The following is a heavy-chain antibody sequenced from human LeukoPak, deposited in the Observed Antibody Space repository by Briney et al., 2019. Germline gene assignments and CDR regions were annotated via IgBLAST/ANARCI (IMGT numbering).Heavy chain of an antibody. Sequence: SETLSLTCTVSDGSISSYYWTWIRQPAGKGLEWIGRIYTSGSTNYNPSLKSRVTMSVDTSKNQFSLKLSSVTAADTAVYYCARVEANSGRAFDIWGQGTMVTVSS. CDR3: ARVEANSGRAFDI. CDR2: IYTSGST. J-gene: IGHJ3*02. CDR1: DGSISSYY. D-gene: IGHD5-12*01. V-gene: IGHV4-4*07.